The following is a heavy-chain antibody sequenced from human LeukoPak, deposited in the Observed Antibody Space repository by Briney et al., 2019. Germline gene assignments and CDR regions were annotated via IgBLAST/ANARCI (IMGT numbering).Heavy chain of an antibody. Sequence: ASVKVSCKASGGTFSSYAISWVRQAPGQGLEWMGWINPNSGGTNYAQKFQGRVTMTRDTSINTAYMELSRLRSDDTAVYYCARAIDVDYYDSSGSRARDYWGQGTLVTVSS. CDR1: GGTFSSYA. J-gene: IGHJ4*02. D-gene: IGHD3-22*01. V-gene: IGHV1-2*02. CDR2: INPNSGGT. CDR3: ARAIDVDYYDSSGSRARDY.